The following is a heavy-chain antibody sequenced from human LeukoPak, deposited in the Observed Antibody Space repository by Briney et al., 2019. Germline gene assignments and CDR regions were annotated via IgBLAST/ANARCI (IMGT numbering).Heavy chain of an antibody. J-gene: IGHJ3*02. V-gene: IGHV3-53*01. CDR3: ARDRSGYSSSFDAFDI. D-gene: IGHD6-13*01. Sequence: GGSLRLSCAASGFTVSSNYMSWVRQAPGKGLEWVSVIYSGGSTYYADSVKGRFTISRDNSKNTLYLQMNSLRAEDTAVYYCARDRSGYSSSFDAFDIWGQGTMVTVSS. CDR1: GFTVSSNY. CDR2: IYSGGST.